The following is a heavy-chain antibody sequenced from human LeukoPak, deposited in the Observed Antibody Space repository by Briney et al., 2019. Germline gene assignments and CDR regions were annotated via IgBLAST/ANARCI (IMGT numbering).Heavy chain of an antibody. CDR3: AKDYYYDSSGYYSGLDDY. J-gene: IGHJ4*02. CDR1: GFTFSSYA. CDR2: ISARGGST. D-gene: IGHD3-22*01. V-gene: IGHV3-23*01. Sequence: GGSLRLSCAASGFTFSSYAMSWVRQAPGKGLEWVSAISARGGSTYYADSVKGRFSISRGNSKNTLYLQMNSLRAEDTAVYYCAKDYYYDSSGYYSGLDDYWGQGTLVTVSS.